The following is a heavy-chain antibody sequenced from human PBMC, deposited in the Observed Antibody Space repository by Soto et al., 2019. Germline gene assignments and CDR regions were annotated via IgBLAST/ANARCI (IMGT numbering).Heavy chain of an antibody. CDR1: GFTFNTFG. Sequence: QEQLVESGGGVVLPWRSLRLSCAASGFTFNTFGMHWVRQAPGKGLEWVAVISYDGSDKYYSDSVRGRFTISRDNSMNTLYLQMNSLRTEDTAVYYCAKSPNFYCSSYHCYKYYFDYWGQGTLVTVSS. CDR2: ISYDGSDK. J-gene: IGHJ4*02. CDR3: AKSPNFYCSSYHCYKYYFDY. D-gene: IGHD2-2*01. V-gene: IGHV3-30*18.